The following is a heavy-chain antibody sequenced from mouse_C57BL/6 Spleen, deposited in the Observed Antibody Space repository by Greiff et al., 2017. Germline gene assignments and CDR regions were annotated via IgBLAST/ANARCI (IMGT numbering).Heavy chain of an antibody. Sequence: VKLQQPGAELVRPGSSVKLSCKASGYTFTSYWMDWVKQRPGQGLEWIGNIYPSDSETHYNQKFKDKATLTVDKSSSTAYMQLSSLTSEDSAVYYCARRATAQAYFDYWGQGTTLTVSS. V-gene: IGHV1-61*01. CDR3: ARRATAQAYFDY. D-gene: IGHD3-2*02. J-gene: IGHJ2*01. CDR2: IYPSDSET. CDR1: GYTFTSYW.